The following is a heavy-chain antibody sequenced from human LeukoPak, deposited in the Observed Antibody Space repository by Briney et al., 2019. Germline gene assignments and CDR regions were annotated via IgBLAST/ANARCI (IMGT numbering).Heavy chain of an antibody. V-gene: IGHV1-2*04. CDR2: INPNSGGT. J-gene: IGHJ4*02. CDR3: AREYSSGPYDY. D-gene: IGHD6-19*01. Sequence: ASVEVSCKASGYTFTGYYMHWVRQAPGQGLEWMGWINPNSGGTNYAQKFQGWVTVTRDTSISTAYMELSRLRSDDTAVYYCAREYSSGPYDYWGQGTLVTVSS. CDR1: GYTFTGYY.